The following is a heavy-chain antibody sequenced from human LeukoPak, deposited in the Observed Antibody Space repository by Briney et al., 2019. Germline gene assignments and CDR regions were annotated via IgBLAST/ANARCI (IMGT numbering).Heavy chain of an antibody. CDR2: IYHSGST. CDR3: ARDRSGYYFDY. J-gene: IGHJ4*02. V-gene: IGHV4-59*01. D-gene: IGHD3-3*01. CDR1: GGSISSYY. Sequence: PSETLSLTCTVFGGSISSYYWSWIRQPPGKGLEWIGYIYHSGSTNYNPSLKSRVTISVDTSKNQFSLKLSSVTAADTAVYYCARDRSGYYFDYWGQGTLVTVSS.